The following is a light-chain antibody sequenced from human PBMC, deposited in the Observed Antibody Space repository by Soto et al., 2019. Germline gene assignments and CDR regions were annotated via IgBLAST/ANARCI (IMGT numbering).Light chain of an antibody. Sequence: EIVMTQSPYTLSGSAGERATLSCGASQSVTNNLAWYQQKTGQAPRLLIYGASTRTIAIPARFSGSGYGTDFTLTISSLQSEDFAVYYCQQYNNWPRTFGQGTKVDI. CDR3: QQYNNWPRT. J-gene: IGKJ1*01. CDR1: QSVTNN. V-gene: IGKV3-15*01. CDR2: GAS.